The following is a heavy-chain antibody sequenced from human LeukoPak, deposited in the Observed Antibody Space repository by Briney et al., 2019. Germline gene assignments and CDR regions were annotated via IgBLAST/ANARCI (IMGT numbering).Heavy chain of an antibody. Sequence: SETLSLTCTVSGGSISSGSYYWSWIRQPAGKGLEWIGRIYTSGSTNYNPSLKSRVTISVDTSKNQFSLKLSSVTAADTAVYYCARWATVTPDAFDIWGQGTMVTVSS. V-gene: IGHV4-61*02. CDR2: IYTSGST. CDR1: GGSISSGSYY. J-gene: IGHJ3*02. D-gene: IGHD4-17*01. CDR3: ARWATVTPDAFDI.